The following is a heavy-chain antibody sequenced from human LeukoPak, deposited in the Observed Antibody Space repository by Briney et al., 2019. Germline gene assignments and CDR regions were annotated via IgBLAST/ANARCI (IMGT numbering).Heavy chain of an antibody. V-gene: IGHV3-23*01. Sequence: PGGSLRLSCAASGFTFSTFAMIWVRQPPGKGLEWVSSIFPSGGEIHYADSVRGRFTISRDNSKSTLSLQMNSLRAEDTAIYYCATYRQVLLPFESWGQGNLVTV. CDR1: GFTFSTFA. J-gene: IGHJ4*02. CDR2: IFPSGGEI. CDR3: ATYRQVLLPFES. D-gene: IGHD2-8*02.